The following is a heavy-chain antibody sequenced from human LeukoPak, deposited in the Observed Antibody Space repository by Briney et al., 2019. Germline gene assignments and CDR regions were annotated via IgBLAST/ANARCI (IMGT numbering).Heavy chain of an antibody. Sequence: PGGSLRPSCAASGFTFSSYSMNWVRQAPGKGLEWVSSISSSSSYIYYADSVKGRFTISRDNAKNSLYLQMNSLRAEDTAVYYCARDAYCGGDCYSPVKHLDYWGQGTLVTVSS. J-gene: IGHJ4*02. V-gene: IGHV3-21*01. CDR1: GFTFSSYS. CDR3: ARDAYCGGDCYSPVKHLDY. CDR2: ISSSSSYI. D-gene: IGHD2-21*02.